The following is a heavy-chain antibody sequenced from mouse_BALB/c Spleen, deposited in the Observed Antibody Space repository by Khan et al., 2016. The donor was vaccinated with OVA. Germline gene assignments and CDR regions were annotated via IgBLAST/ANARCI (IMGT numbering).Heavy chain of an antibody. CDR2: ISYSGNT. CDR3: ARVYGGDFDY. D-gene: IGHD2-10*02. J-gene: IGHJ2*01. V-gene: IGHV3-2*02. Sequence: EVQLQESGPGLVKPSQSLSLTCTVTGYSITSDYAWNWIRQFPGNKLEWMGFISYSGNTKYNPSLKSRISMTRDTSKNQSFLQLNSVTPEDTATYYCARVYGGDFDYWGQGTTLIVSS. CDR1: GYSITSDYA.